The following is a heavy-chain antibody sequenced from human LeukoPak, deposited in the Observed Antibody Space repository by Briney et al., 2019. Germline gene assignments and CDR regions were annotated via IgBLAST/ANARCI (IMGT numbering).Heavy chain of an antibody. D-gene: IGHD2-15*01. CDR1: GFTFSNYW. J-gene: IGHJ4*02. Sequence: PGGSLRLSCVASGFTFSNYWMSWVRQAPGKGLEWVANIKQAGSEKYYVDSVKGRFTISRDNAKNSVYLQMNSLRAADTAVYYCVRDYRSGVTCYSGYWGQGTLVTVSS. CDR3: VRDYRSGVTCYSGY. CDR2: IKQAGSEK. V-gene: IGHV3-7*05.